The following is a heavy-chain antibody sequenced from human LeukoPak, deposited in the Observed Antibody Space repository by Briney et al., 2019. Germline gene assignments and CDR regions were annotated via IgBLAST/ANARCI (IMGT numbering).Heavy chain of an antibody. Sequence: GGSLRLSCAASGXTFSDYYMSWXXQXPXXGLXRVSYISGGSRYTNYADSVQGRFTISRDNAKNSLYLQMNSLRAEDTAVYYCAREYGSGSCFDFWGQGTLVTVSS. CDR2: ISGGSRYT. J-gene: IGHJ4*02. CDR3: AREYGSGSCFDF. CDR1: GXTFSDYY. V-gene: IGHV3-11*05. D-gene: IGHD3-10*01.